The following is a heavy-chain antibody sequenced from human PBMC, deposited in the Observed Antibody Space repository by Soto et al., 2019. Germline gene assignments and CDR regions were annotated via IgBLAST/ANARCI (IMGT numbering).Heavy chain of an antibody. CDR2: IYYSGST. CDR1: GGSISSGGYY. D-gene: IGHD2-2*01. Sequence: QVQLQESGPGLVKPSQTLSLTCTVSGGSISSGGYYWSWIRQHPGKGLEWIGYIYYSGSTYYNPSLKRRVTISVDTSKNQFSLKLSSVTAADTAVYYCASLPVYCSSTSCYLSYMDVWGKGTTVTVSS. CDR3: ASLPVYCSSTSCYLSYMDV. V-gene: IGHV4-31*03. J-gene: IGHJ6*03.